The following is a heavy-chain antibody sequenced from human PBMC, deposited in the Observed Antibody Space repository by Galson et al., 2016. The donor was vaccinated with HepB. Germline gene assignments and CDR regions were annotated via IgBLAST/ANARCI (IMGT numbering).Heavy chain of an antibody. CDR1: GFIFSSYW. CDR2: INSDGSST. Sequence: SLRLSCAASGFIFSSYWMHWVRQAPGQGLVWVSRINSDGSSTSYADSVKGRFTISRDNAKNTLYLKMNSLRAEDTAVYYCAKAYGSGSSFYYYYGMDVWGQGTTVTVSS. CDR3: AKAYGSGSSFYYYYGMDV. V-gene: IGHV3-74*01. J-gene: IGHJ6*02. D-gene: IGHD3-10*01.